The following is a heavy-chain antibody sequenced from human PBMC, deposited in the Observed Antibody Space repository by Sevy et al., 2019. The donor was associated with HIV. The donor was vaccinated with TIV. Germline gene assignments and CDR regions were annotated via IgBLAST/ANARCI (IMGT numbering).Heavy chain of an antibody. Sequence: EGSLRLSCAASGFTFSTNWMSWVLQAPGKALEWVANIKEDGSEKYYVDSVKGRFTISRDNAKNSLFLQMNSLRAEDTAVYYCAKDVYWGQGTLVTVSS. CDR2: IKEDGSEK. V-gene: IGHV3-7*01. CDR1: GFTFSTNW. J-gene: IGHJ4*02. CDR3: AKDVY.